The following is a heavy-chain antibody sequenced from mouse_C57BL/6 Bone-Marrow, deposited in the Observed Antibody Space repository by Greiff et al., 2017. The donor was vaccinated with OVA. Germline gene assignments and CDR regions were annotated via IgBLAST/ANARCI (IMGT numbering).Heavy chain of an antibody. CDR3: ASGGLFAY. V-gene: IGHV1-81*01. J-gene: IGHJ3*01. CDR2: IYPRSGNT. Sequence: VQLQQSGAELARPGASVKLSCTASGYTFTSYGISWVKQSPGQGLEWIGEIYPRSGNTYYNEKFKGKATLTADKSSSTAYMELRSLTSEDSAVYFCASGGLFAYWGQGTLVTVSA. D-gene: IGHD3-1*01. CDR1: GYTFTSYG.